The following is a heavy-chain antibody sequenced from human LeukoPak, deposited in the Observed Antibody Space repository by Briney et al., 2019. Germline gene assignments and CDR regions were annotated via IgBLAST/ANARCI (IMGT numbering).Heavy chain of an antibody. CDR2: INHSGST. Sequence: PSETLSLTCAVYGGSFSGFYWSWIRQPPGKGLEWIGDINHSGSTNYNPSLKSRVNISVDTSKNQFSLKLTSVTAADTAVYYCARSQFYGSGSYQGRWFDPWGQGTLVTVSS. D-gene: IGHD3-10*01. CDR3: ARSQFYGSGSYQGRWFDP. J-gene: IGHJ5*02. V-gene: IGHV4-34*01. CDR1: GGSFSGFY.